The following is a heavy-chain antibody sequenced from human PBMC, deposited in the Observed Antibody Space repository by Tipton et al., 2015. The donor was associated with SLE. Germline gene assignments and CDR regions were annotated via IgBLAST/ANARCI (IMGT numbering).Heavy chain of an antibody. Sequence: GLVKPSETLSLTCTVSGGSIRSDYWNWIRQPPGKGLEWIAYISYSGDTKYNPSLKSRVTISVDTSKNQFSLKLSSVTAADTAVYYCARRTVAEFDYWGQGTLVTVSS. CDR3: ARRTVAEFDY. D-gene: IGHD6-19*01. CDR1: GGSIRSDY. CDR2: ISYSGDT. V-gene: IGHV4-59*08. J-gene: IGHJ4*02.